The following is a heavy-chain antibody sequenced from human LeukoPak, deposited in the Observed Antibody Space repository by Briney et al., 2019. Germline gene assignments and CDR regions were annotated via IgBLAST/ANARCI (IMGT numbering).Heavy chain of an antibody. J-gene: IGHJ5*02. CDR2: ISGSGGSA. V-gene: IGHV3-23*01. D-gene: IGHD3-3*01. Sequence: PGGSLRLSCTASGFTFSSYAMSWVRQAPGKGLEWVSAISGSGGSAYYADSVKGRFAISRDNSKNTLYLQMNSLRAEDTAVYYCAKDSYGFFVGHLDPWGQGTLVTVSS. CDR1: GFTFSSYA. CDR3: AKDSYGFFVGHLDP.